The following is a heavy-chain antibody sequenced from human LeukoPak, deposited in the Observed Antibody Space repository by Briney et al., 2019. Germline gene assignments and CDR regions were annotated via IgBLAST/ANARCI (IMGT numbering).Heavy chain of an antibody. Sequence: GGSLRLSCAASGFTFSNYWMAWVRQAPGKGLEWVANIKQDGSEKYYVDSVKGRFTISRDNAKNSLYLQMNSLRAEDTAVYYCARDPRFGELDYWGQGTLVTVSS. D-gene: IGHD3-10*01. CDR2: IKQDGSEK. V-gene: IGHV3-7*01. J-gene: IGHJ4*02. CDR3: ARDPRFGELDY. CDR1: GFTFSNYW.